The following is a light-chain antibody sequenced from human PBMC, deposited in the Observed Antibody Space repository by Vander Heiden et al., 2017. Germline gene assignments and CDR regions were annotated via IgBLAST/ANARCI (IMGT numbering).Light chain of an antibody. V-gene: IGKV3-11*01. CDR2: DAS. CDR3: QQRSNWGFT. J-gene: IGKJ3*01. Sequence: ELVLTPSPATLSLSPGERATLSCRASQSVSSYLAWYQQKPGQAPRLLIYDASNRATGIPARFSGSGSGTDFTLTISSLEPEDFAVYYCQQRSNWGFTFGHGTKVDIK. CDR1: QSVSSY.